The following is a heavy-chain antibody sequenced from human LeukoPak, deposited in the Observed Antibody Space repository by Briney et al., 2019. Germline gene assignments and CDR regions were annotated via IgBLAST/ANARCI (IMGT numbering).Heavy chain of an antibody. CDR3: AREASGSFFAN. D-gene: IGHD1-26*01. CDR1: GFTVSNNY. Sequence: PGGSLRLSCVVSGFTVSNNYMSWVRQAQGKGLEWVSVIYSGDNTYYADSVKGRFTISRDNSKNTLYLQMNSLRAEDTAVYYCAREASGSFFANWGQGTLVTVSS. CDR2: IYSGDNT. J-gene: IGHJ4*02. V-gene: IGHV3-53*01.